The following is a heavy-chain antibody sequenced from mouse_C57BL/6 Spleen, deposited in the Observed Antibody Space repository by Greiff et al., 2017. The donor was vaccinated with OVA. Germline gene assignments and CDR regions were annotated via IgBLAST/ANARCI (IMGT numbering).Heavy chain of an antibody. J-gene: IGHJ3*01. CDR1: GYTFTDYY. CDR2: INPNNGGT. V-gene: IGHV1-26*01. CDR3: AISEGVAWFAY. Sequence: VQLQQSGPELVKPGASVKISCKASGYTFTDYYMNWVKQSHGKSLEWIGDINPNNGGTSYNQKFKGKATLTVDKSSSTAYMELRSLTSEDSAVYYCAISEGVAWFAYWGQGTLVTVSA.